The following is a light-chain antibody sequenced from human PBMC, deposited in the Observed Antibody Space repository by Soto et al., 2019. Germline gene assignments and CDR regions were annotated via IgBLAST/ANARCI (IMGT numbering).Light chain of an antibody. Sequence: QSALTQPASVSGSPGQSITISCTGTSSDVGTYNLVSWYQHHPGKAPNVMVYEGTKRPSGVSNRFSGFKSGNTTSLPISGLQAEDEADYFCCSYAGTSTLLFGGGTKETV. J-gene: IGLJ3*02. CDR1: SSDVGTYNL. CDR3: CSYAGTSTLL. V-gene: IGLV2-23*01. CDR2: EGT.